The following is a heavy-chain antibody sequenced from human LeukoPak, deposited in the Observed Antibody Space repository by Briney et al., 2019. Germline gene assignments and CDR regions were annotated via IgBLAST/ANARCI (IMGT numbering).Heavy chain of an antibody. CDR1: GFTFSSYA. J-gene: IGHJ4*02. V-gene: IGHV3-23*01. D-gene: IGHD2-15*01. CDR3: AKGDIVVVVAATPFDY. CDR2: ISGSGGST. Sequence: HPGGSLRLSCAASGFTFSSYAMSWVRQAPRKGLEWVSAISGSGGSTYYADSVKGRFTISRDNSKNTLYLQMNSLRAEDTAVYYCAKGDIVVVVAATPFDYWGQGTLVTVSS.